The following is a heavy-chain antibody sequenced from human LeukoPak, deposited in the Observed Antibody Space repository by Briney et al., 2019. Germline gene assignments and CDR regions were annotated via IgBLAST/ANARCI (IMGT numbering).Heavy chain of an antibody. Sequence: ASVKVSCKASGYTFTSYYMHWVRQAPGQGLEWMGIINPSGGSTSYAQKFQGRVTMTRDMSTSTVYMELSSLRSDDTAVYYCARVFTHYYDSSGPRGRTGGAFDIWGQGTMVTVSS. J-gene: IGHJ3*02. CDR2: INPSGGST. CDR3: ARVFTHYYDSSGPRGRTGGAFDI. CDR1: GYTFTSYY. V-gene: IGHV1-46*01. D-gene: IGHD3-22*01.